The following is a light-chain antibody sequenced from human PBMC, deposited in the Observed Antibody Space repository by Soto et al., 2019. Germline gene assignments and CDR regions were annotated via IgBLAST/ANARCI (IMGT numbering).Light chain of an antibody. CDR2: DTS. CDR1: QSVDTY. Sequence: LTQSPAILSLSPGERATLPCTASQSVDTYIPWYQQRPGQPPRLLIHDTSHRASGVPARFRGSGSGTDFTLTITSLEPEDFAVYFCQQRRNWVSFGPGTRL. CDR3: QQRRNWVS. V-gene: IGKV3-11*01. J-gene: IGKJ3*01.